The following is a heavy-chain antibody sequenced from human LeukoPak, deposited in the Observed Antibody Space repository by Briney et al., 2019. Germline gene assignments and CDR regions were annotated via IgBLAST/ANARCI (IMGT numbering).Heavy chain of an antibody. CDR1: GGSISSGSYY. CDR2: IYTSGST. CDR3: ARTSGRWFDP. Sequence: SQTLSLTCTVSGGSISSGSYYWSWIRQPAGKGLEWIGRIYTSGSTNYNPSLKSRVTISVDTSKNQFSLKLSSVSAADTAVYYCARTSGRWFDPWGQGTLVTVSS. V-gene: IGHV4-61*02. D-gene: IGHD1-1*01. J-gene: IGHJ5*02.